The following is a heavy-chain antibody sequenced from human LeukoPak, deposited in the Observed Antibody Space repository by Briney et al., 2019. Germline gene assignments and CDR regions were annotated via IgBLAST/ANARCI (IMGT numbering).Heavy chain of an antibody. CDR2: INTNTGNP. V-gene: IGHV7-4-1*02. J-gene: IGHJ4*02. CDR1: GYTLTNYA. CDR3: ARVQGYCSTTSCYPHY. D-gene: IGHD2-2*01. Sequence: ASVNVSCKASGYTLTNYALNWVRQAPGQGLEWMGWINTNTGNPTYAQGFTGRFVFSLDTSVNTAYLQISSLKAEDTAIYYCARVQGYCSTTSCYPHYWGQGTLVTVSS.